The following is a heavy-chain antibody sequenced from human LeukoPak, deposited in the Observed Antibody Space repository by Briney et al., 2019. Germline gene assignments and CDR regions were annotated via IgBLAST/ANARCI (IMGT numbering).Heavy chain of an antibody. CDR2: IKSKTDGGTT. CDR1: GFTFSNAW. CDR3: TSRGHIVVVVAATLSAFDI. Sequence: GGSLRLSCATSGFTFSNAWMSWVRQAPGKGLEWVGRIKSKTDGGTTDYAAPVKGRFTISRDDSKNTLYLQMNSLKTEDTAVYYCTSRGHIVVVVAATLSAFDIWGQGTMVTVSS. V-gene: IGHV3-15*01. J-gene: IGHJ3*02. D-gene: IGHD2-15*01.